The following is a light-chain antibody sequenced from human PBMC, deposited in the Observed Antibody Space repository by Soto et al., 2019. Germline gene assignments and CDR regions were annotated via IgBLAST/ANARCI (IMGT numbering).Light chain of an antibody. Sequence: QSVLTQPPSVSGSPGQSVTISCTGTGSDFGRYNRVSWYQHTPGTAPKLLIYEVNKRPSGVPDRFSGSKSGNTASLTVSGLQAEDEADYYCSSYAGSSNVFGTGTKLTVL. V-gene: IGLV2-8*01. CDR1: GSDFGRYNR. J-gene: IGLJ1*01. CDR3: SSYAGSSNV. CDR2: EVN.